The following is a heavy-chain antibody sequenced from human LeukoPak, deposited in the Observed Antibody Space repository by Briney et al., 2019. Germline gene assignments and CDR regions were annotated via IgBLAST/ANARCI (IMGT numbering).Heavy chain of an antibody. CDR2: INPSDGAA. Sequence: ASVKVSCKASGYTFTSYYLHWLRQAPGQGLEWLGIINPSDGAASYAQKFRGRVTLTADTSTSTVYMELLSLRSEDTAMYYCARSKTPRSSTIFGVVIKGGVFDPWGQGTLVTVSS. D-gene: IGHD3-3*01. CDR1: GYTFTSYY. V-gene: IGHV1-46*01. CDR3: ARSKTPRSSTIFGVVIKGGVFDP. J-gene: IGHJ5*02.